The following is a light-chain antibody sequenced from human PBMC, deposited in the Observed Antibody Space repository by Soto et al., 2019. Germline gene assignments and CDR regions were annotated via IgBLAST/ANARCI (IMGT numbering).Light chain of an antibody. V-gene: IGKV1-39*01. J-gene: IGKJ5*01. CDR3: QQSYSTPVT. CDR2: AAS. Sequence: EIQMTQSPPSLSASLRDRVKMICRASQSISSYLNWYQQKPGKAPKLLIYAASSLQSGVPSRFSGSGSGTDFTLTISSLQPEDFATYYCQQSYSTPVTFGQGTRLEI. CDR1: QSISSY.